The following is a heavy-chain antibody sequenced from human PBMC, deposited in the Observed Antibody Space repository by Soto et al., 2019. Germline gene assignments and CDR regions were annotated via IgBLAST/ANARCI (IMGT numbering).Heavy chain of an antibody. J-gene: IGHJ6*02. CDR1: GYSFTSYW. CDR3: ARKGTSFLSPGMDV. D-gene: IGHD2-2*01. V-gene: IGHV5-10-1*01. CDR2: IDPSDSYT. Sequence: PVESVKISCNGSGYSFTSYWISWVRQMPGKGLEWMGRIDPSDSYTNYSPSFQGHVTISADKSISTAYLQWSSLKASDTAMYYCARKGTSFLSPGMDVWGQGTTVTVSS.